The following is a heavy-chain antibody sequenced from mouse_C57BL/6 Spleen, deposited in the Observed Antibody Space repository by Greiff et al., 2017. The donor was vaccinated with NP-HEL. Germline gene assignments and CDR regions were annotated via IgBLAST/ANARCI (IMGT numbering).Heavy chain of an antibody. D-gene: IGHD2-1*01. J-gene: IGHJ2*01. V-gene: IGHV5-17*01. CDR3: ARPIYYGNFLDY. CDR1: GFTFSDYG. CDR2: ISSGSSTI. Sequence: EVMLVESGGGLVKPGGSLKLSCAASGFTFSDYGMHWVRQAPEKGLEWVAYISSGSSTIYYADTVKGRFTISRDNAKNTLFLQMTSLRSEDTAMYYCARPIYYGNFLDYWGQGTTLTVSS.